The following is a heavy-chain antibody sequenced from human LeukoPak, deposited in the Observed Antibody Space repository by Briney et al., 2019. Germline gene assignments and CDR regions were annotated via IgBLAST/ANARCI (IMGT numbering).Heavy chain of an antibody. Sequence: GSLRLSCAASGFTLCKYWIRLVRQAPEKGPEWVGNKKADGSEKQYVDSVKGRFTISRDNAKNSLYLQMNSLRAEDTAVYYCARDPCCYSSSWGPYFDYWGQGTLVTVSS. CDR3: ARDPCCYSSSWGPYFDY. V-gene: IGHV3-7*01. J-gene: IGHJ4*02. D-gene: IGHD2-2*01. CDR1: GFTLCKYW. CDR2: KKADGSEK.